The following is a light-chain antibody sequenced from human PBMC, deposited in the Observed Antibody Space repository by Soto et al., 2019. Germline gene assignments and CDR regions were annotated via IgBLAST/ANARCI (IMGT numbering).Light chain of an antibody. CDR3: CSYASSTTSV. J-gene: IGLJ1*01. CDR1: SSDVGGYNY. Sequence: QSVRTQPASVSGSPGQSFTISCTGTSSDVGGYNYVSWDQQHPGKAPKLSIYAVTNRPSRVCIRSSGSKSGNTATLTISGLQAEDEANYSCCSYASSTTSVLGPGTKVNVL. V-gene: IGLV2-14*01. CDR2: AVT.